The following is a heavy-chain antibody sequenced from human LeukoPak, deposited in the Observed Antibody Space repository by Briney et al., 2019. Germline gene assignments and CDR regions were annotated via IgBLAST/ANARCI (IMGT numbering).Heavy chain of an antibody. J-gene: IGHJ5*02. CDR3: ARGRNWFDP. CDR2: IKQDGSVQ. Sequence: AGGSLRLSCAASKFTFSSYWMSWVRQAPGKGLEWVANIKQDGSVQFYMDSLKGRFSVSRDNAKNSLYLQMNSLRVEDTAVYYCARGRNWFDPWGQGTLVTVSS. V-gene: IGHV3-7*03. CDR1: KFTFSSYW.